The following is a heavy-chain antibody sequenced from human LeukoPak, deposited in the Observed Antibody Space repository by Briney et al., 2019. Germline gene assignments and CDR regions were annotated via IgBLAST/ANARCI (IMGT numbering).Heavy chain of an antibody. CDR3: AGRGVEYCSSTSCQDV. CDR2: ITGDGSDI. D-gene: IGHD2-2*01. V-gene: IGHV3-74*01. Sequence: PGGSLRLSCEASGFTLNKYWMHWVRQAPGKGLVWVSRITGDGSDIAYADSVKGRFTVSRDDAKNTLFLQMTSLRAEDTAVYYCAGRGVEYCSSTSCQDVWGKGTTVTVSS. CDR1: GFTLNKYW. J-gene: IGHJ6*04.